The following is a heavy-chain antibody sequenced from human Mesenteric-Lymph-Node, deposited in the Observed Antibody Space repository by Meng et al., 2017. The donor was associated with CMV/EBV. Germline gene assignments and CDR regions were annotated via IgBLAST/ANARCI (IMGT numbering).Heavy chain of an antibody. CDR3: ASIESVPSYYFKY. CDR1: ACSFSANS. CDR2: ITHSSST. J-gene: IGHJ4*02. V-gene: IGHV4-34*01. Sequence: SAGSACSFSANSWVRHRQPPGLGRVSIGNITHSSSTYYNSSLKSLAIISVNTSNTLFSLELSPVTAADTVFYYCASIESVPSYYFKYWGQGTLVTVSS. D-gene: IGHD5-24*01.